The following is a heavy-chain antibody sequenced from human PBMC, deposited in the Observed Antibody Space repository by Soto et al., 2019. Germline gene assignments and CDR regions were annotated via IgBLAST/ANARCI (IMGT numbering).Heavy chain of an antibody. J-gene: IGHJ6*02. D-gene: IGHD2-15*01. Sequence: SVKVSCKASGGTFSSYAISWVRQAPGQGLEWMGGIIPIFGTANYAQKFQGRVTITADESTSTAYMELSSLRSEDTAVYYCARSSRRDATLSDSSGGSCYYYYYGMDVWGQGTKVTVYS. CDR3: ARSSRRDATLSDSSGGSCYYYYYGMDV. V-gene: IGHV1-69*13. CDR1: GGTFSSYA. CDR2: IIPIFGTA.